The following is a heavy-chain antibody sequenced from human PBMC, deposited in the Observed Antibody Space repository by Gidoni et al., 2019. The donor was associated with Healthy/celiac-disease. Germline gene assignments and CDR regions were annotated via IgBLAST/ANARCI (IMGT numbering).Heavy chain of an antibody. J-gene: IGHJ6*02. CDR3: AREKPTAMVYYYYGMDV. V-gene: IGHV3-7*03. CDR2: IKQDGSEK. Sequence: LSWVRQAPGKGLEWVANIKQDGSEKYYVDSVKGRFTISRDNAKNSLYLQMNSLRAEDTAVYYCAREKPTAMVYYYYGMDVWGQGTTVTVSS. D-gene: IGHD5-18*01.